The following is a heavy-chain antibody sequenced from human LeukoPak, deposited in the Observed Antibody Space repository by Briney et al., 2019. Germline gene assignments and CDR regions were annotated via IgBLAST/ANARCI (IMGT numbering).Heavy chain of an antibody. CDR3: ARQAAVGATHPFDY. CDR2: IFPGDSDS. CDR1: GYSFASYW. D-gene: IGHD1-26*01. J-gene: IGHJ4*02. Sequence: GESLKISCKGSGYSFASYWIGWVRQMPGKGLEWMGIIFPGDSDSRYSPSFQGQVIISVDKSISTAYLQWDSLQASDTATYYCARQAAVGATHPFDYWGQGALVTVSS. V-gene: IGHV5-51*01.